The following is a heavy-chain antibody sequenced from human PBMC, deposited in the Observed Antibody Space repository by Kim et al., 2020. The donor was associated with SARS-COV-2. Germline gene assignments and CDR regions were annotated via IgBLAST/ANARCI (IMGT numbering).Heavy chain of an antibody. CDR2: IYHSGST. CDR1: GGSISSSNW. D-gene: IGHD3-10*01. Sequence: SETLSLTCAVSGGSISSSNWWRWVRQPPGKGLEWIGEIYHSGSTNYNPSLKSRVTISVDKSKNQFSLKLSSVTAADTAMYYCRWFGELWSAISMDVWGQGTTVTVSS. J-gene: IGHJ6*02. V-gene: IGHV4-4*02. CDR3: RWFGELWSAISMDV.